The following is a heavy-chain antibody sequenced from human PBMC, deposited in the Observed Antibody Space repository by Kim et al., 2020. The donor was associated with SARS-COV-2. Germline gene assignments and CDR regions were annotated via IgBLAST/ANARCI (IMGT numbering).Heavy chain of an antibody. CDR1: GGTFSSYA. V-gene: IGHV1-69*01. Sequence: VKVSCKASGGTFSSYAISWVRQAPGQGLEWMGGIIPIFGTANYAQKFQGRVTITADGSTSTAYMELSSLRSEDTAVYYCARLGIAAAGTQYYYYGMDVWGQGTTVTVSS. CDR3: ARLGIAAAGTQYYYYGMDV. J-gene: IGHJ6*02. CDR2: IIPIFGTA. D-gene: IGHD6-13*01.